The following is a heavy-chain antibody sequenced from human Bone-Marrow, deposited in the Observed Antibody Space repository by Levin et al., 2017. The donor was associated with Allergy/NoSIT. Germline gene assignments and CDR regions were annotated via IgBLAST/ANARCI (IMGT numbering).Heavy chain of an antibody. Sequence: AGGSLRLSCAASGFTFSSYSMNWVRQAPGKGLEWVSSISSSSSYIYYADSVKGRFTISRDNAKNSLYLQMNSLRAEDTAVYYCARDVSPRFPEYYFDYWGQGTLVTVSS. V-gene: IGHV3-21*01. J-gene: IGHJ4*02. CDR2: ISSSSSYI. CDR3: ARDVSPRFPEYYFDY. D-gene: IGHD1-14*01. CDR1: GFTFSSYS.